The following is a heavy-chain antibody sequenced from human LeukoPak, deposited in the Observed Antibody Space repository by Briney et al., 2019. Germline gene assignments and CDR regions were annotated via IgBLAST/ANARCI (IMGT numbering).Heavy chain of an antibody. CDR1: GGSISSYY. CDR2: IYYSGST. D-gene: IGHD4-17*01. J-gene: IGHJ4*02. Sequence: PSETLSLTCTVSGGSISSYYWSWIRQPPGKGLEWIGYIYYSGSTNYNPSLKSRVTISVDTSKNQFSLKLSSVTAADTAVYYCASTYYGDYVLSYYFDYWGQGTLVTVSS. CDR3: ASTYYGDYVLSYYFDY. V-gene: IGHV4-59*08.